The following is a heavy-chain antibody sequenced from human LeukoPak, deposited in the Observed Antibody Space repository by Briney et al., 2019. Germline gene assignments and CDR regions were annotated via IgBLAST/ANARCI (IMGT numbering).Heavy chain of an antibody. Sequence: SETLSLTCTVSGXSINSYYWSWIRQPPGKGLEWIGYIYYSGRTNNNPSLKSRVTMSVDTSKNQFSLNLSSVTAADTAVYYCARSVGAAAHFDYWGQGTLVTVSS. V-gene: IGHV4-59*08. CDR3: ARSVGAAAHFDY. CDR1: GXSINSYY. CDR2: IYYSGRT. J-gene: IGHJ4*02. D-gene: IGHD6-13*01.